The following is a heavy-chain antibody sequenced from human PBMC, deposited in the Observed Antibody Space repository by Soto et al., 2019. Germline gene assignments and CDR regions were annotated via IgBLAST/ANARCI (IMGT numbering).Heavy chain of an antibody. CDR1: GFTFSIYT. Sequence: QLLESGGGLVQPGGSLRLSCATSGFTFSIYTVSWVRQSPGKGLEWVSSISGSGENTYYADSVKGRFTISRDNSKNTVYLQMNSLRAEDTAIYYCAKDATYHTAWGQGALVTVSS. J-gene: IGHJ5*02. CDR2: ISGSGENT. D-gene: IGHD2-2*01. CDR3: AKDATYHTA. V-gene: IGHV3-23*01.